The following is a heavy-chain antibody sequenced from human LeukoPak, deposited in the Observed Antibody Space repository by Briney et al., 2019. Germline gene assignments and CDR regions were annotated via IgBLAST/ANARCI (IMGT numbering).Heavy chain of an antibody. D-gene: IGHD6-13*01. Sequence: GGSLRLSCAASGFTFSSYAMSWVRQAPGKGLEWVSAISGSGGSTYYADSVKGRFTISRDNSKNALYLQMNSLRAEDTAVYYCAKSPGYSSSWYDYWGQGTLVTVSS. V-gene: IGHV3-23*01. CDR1: GFTFSSYA. CDR3: AKSPGYSSSWYDY. CDR2: ISGSGGST. J-gene: IGHJ4*02.